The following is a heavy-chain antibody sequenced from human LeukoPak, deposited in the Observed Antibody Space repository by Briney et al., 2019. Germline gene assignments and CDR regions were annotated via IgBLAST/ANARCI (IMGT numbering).Heavy chain of an antibody. J-gene: IGHJ5*02. CDR1: GGSLSSYY. V-gene: IGHV4-59*01. CDR3: ARGDDWFDP. Sequence: PSETLSLTCTVSGGSLSSYYWSWIRQPPGKGLEWIGYIYYSGSTNYNPSLKSRVTISVDTSKNQFSLKLSSVTAADTAVYYRARGDDWFDPWGQGTLVTVSS. D-gene: IGHD5-24*01. CDR2: IYYSGST.